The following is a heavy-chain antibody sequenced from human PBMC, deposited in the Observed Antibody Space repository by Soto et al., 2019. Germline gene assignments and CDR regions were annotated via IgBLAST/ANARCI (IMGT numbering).Heavy chain of an antibody. CDR3: AKFFPGHSSSWVSFDY. CDR1: GFTFSSYA. J-gene: IGHJ4*02. CDR2: ISGSGGST. D-gene: IGHD6-13*01. V-gene: IGHV3-23*01. Sequence: EVQLLESGGGLVQPGGSLRLSCAASGFTFSSYAMSWVRQAPGKGLEWVSAISGSGGSTYYADSVKGRFTISRDNSKNTLYLQINSLRAEDTAVYYCAKFFPGHSSSWVSFDYWGQGTLVTVSS.